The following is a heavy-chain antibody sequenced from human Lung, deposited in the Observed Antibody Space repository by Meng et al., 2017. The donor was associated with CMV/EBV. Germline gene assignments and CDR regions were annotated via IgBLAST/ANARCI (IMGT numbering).Heavy chain of an antibody. CDR3: IRNDYSNY. CDR2: IKSKTDGGTT. Sequence: EVGLVGSGGGLVKPGGSLRLSCAVSGFTVSNAWMSWVRQAPGKGLEWVSRIKSKTDGGTTDYAAPVKGRFTISRDDSKNTLYLQMNSLKTEDTAVYYYIRNDYSNYWGQGTLVTVSS. CDR1: GFTVSNAW. V-gene: IGHV3-15*01. J-gene: IGHJ4*02. D-gene: IGHD4-11*01.